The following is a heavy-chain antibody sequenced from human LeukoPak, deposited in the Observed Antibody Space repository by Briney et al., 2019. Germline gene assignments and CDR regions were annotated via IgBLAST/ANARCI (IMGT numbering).Heavy chain of an antibody. CDR2: INHSGST. V-gene: IGHV4-34*01. J-gene: IGHJ6*02. CDR3: AREGHYYGSGSYYRPQYYYYYGMDV. D-gene: IGHD3-10*01. CDR1: GGSFSGYY. Sequence: SETLSLTCAVYGGSFSGYYWSWIRQPPGKGLEWIGEINHSGSTNYNPSLKSRVTISVDTSKNQFSLKLSFVTAADTAVYYCAREGHYYGSGSYYRPQYYYYYGMDVWGQGTTVTVSS.